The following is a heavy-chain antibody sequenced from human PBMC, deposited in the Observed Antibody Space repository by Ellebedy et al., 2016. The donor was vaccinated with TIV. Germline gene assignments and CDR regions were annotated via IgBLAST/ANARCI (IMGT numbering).Heavy chain of an antibody. CDR1: GYTFTSYG. V-gene: IGHV1-18*01. D-gene: IGHD3-22*01. CDR3: AAGWGSGYYYHAFDI. J-gene: IGHJ3*02. CDR2: ISAYNGNT. Sequence: AASVKVSCKASGYTFTSYGISWVRQAPGQGLEWMGWISAYNGNTNYAQKLQGRVTMTTDTSTSTAYMELRSLRSDDTAVYYCAAGWGSGYYYHAFDIWGQGTMVTVSS.